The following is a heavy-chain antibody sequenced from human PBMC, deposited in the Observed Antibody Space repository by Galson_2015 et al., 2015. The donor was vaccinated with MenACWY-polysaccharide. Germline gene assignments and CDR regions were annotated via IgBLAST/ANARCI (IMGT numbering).Heavy chain of an antibody. CDR1: GFTFSSYG. D-gene: IGHD6-13*01. Sequence: SLRHSCAASGFTFSSYGMHWVRQAPGKGLKWVAFIRYDGRDKYYADSVKGRFTLSRDNSKNTLYLQMDSLRAEDTAVYYCAKDRTAAASDGDYWGQGTLVTVSS. J-gene: IGHJ4*02. V-gene: IGHV3-30*02. CDR3: AKDRTAAASDGDY. CDR2: IRYDGRDK.